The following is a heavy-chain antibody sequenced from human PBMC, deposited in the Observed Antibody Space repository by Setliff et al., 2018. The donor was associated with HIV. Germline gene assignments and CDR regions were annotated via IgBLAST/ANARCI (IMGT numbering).Heavy chain of an antibody. J-gene: IGHJ5*02. CDR1: GYDFRRYG. CDR2: ISPYNGNT. CDR3: AGGEIYGVMTFDH. V-gene: IGHV1-18*01. Sequence: GASVKVSCKTSGYDFRRYGIAWVRQAPGQGLEWMGWISPYNGNTNYAQKLQGRVTMTADTSTSTTYMEVRSLRSDDTAVYYCAGGEIYGVMTFDHWGQGTLVTVSS. D-gene: IGHD3-10*01.